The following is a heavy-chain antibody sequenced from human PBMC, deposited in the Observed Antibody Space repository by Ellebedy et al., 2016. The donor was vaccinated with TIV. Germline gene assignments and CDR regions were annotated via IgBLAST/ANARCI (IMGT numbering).Heavy chain of an antibody. CDR1: GYTFTSYD. Sequence: ASVKVSCKASGYTFTSYDINWVRQATGQGLEWMGWMNPNSGNTGYAQKFQGRVTITRNTSISTAYMELSSLRSEDTAVYYCARVATYDGAFDIWGQGTMVTVSS. D-gene: IGHD3-16*01. V-gene: IGHV1-8*03. CDR2: MNPNSGNT. J-gene: IGHJ3*02. CDR3: ARVATYDGAFDI.